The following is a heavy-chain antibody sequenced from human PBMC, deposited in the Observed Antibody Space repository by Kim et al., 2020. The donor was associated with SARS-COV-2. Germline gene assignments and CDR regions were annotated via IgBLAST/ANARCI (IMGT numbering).Heavy chain of an antibody. D-gene: IGHD1-26*01. CDR3: TSGSPGFFNY. V-gene: IGHV3-15*01. J-gene: IGHJ4*02. CDR2: IKSISDGGTR. CDR1: GFTFNNAW. Sequence: GGSLRLSCAASGFTFNNAWISWVRQAPGKGLEWVGRIKSISDGGTRDYAASVIGRFTILRDDSKSTLYLQMNNLKTEDSAFYYCTSGSPGFFNYWGQRTLVTVSS.